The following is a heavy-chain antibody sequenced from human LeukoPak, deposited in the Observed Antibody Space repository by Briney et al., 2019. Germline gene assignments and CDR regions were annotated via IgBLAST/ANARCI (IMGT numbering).Heavy chain of an antibody. D-gene: IGHD6-19*01. CDR1: GFTFSSYA. Sequence: GGSLRLSCAASGFTFSSYAMHWVRQAPGKGLEWVANIKRDGSEKYYVDSVKGRFTISRDNAKNSLYLQMNSLRAEDTAVYYCGLGGWLDYWGQGTLVTVSS. CDR3: GLGGWLDY. V-gene: IGHV3-7*01. J-gene: IGHJ4*02. CDR2: IKRDGSEK.